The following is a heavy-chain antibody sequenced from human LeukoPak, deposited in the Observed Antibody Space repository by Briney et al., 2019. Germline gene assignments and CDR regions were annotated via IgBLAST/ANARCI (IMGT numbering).Heavy chain of an antibody. J-gene: IGHJ4*02. Sequence: GGSLRLSCAASGFTFSSHTMSWVRQAPGKGLEWVSDISGSGAGTYYADSVKGRFTISRDNSKNTLFLQMKSLRAEDTAAYYCAGEPGSDAAVRNYFDYWGQGTLVTVSS. D-gene: IGHD1-26*01. V-gene: IGHV3-23*01. CDR2: ISGSGAGT. CDR1: GFTFSSHT. CDR3: AGEPGSDAAVRNYFDY.